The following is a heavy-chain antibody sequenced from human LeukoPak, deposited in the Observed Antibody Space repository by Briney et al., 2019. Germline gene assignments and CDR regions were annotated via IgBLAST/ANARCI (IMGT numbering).Heavy chain of an antibody. J-gene: IGHJ3*02. D-gene: IGHD1/OR15-1a*01. V-gene: IGHV4-34*01. CDR2: INHSGDT. CDR1: GGSLSDYY. CDR3: ASNKYPVQAFDI. Sequence: SETLSLTCAVSGGSLSDYYWSWIRQPPGRGLEWIGEINHSGDTNYNSSLQSRVSLSVDTSRNQFSLILSSITAADTAIYYCASNKYPVQAFDIWGQGTMVTVSS.